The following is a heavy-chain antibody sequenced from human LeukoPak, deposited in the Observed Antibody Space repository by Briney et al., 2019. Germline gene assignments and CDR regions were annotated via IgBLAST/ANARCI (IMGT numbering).Heavy chain of an antibody. CDR3: ARGYAIFGVVIIGTLFDY. Sequence: GGSLRLSCAASGFTFSSFSMNWVRQAPGKGLEWVSSISSSSSYIYYADSVKGRFTISRDNAKNSLYLQMNSLRAEDTAVYYCARGYAIFGVVIIGTLFDYWGQGTLVTVSS. CDR1: GFTFSSFS. CDR2: ISSSSSYI. D-gene: IGHD3-3*01. J-gene: IGHJ4*02. V-gene: IGHV3-21*01.